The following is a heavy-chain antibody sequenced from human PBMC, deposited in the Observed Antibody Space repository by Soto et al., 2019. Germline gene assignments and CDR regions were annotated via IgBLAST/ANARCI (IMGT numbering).Heavy chain of an antibody. CDR2: ISSSSRYI. CDR1: GFTFSSYT. J-gene: IGHJ6*02. Sequence: EVQLVESGGGLVKPGGSLRLSCAASGFTFSSYTMNWVRQAPGKGLEWVSSISSSSRYIYYADSVKGRFTISRDNAKNSLYLQMNSLRTEDTAVYYFARDLAAATSYGMDVWGQGTTVTVSS. CDR3: ARDLAAATSYGMDV. V-gene: IGHV3-21*01. D-gene: IGHD6-13*01.